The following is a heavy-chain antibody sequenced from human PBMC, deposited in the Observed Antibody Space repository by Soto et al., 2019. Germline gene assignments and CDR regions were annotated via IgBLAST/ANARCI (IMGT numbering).Heavy chain of an antibody. CDR1: GFTVSNNY. Sequence: EVQLVESGGGLIQPGGSLRLSCAVSGFTVSNNYMSWVRQAPGKGLEGVSVIYSGGYTAYGDSVKGRFTISRDNSKNTPNLQMKSLGPPASAVFYGGTQPGGGGYWGQGTLVTVSS. CDR2: IYSGGYT. J-gene: IGHJ4*02. D-gene: IGHD3-10*01. V-gene: IGHV3-53*01. CDR3: GTQPGGGGY.